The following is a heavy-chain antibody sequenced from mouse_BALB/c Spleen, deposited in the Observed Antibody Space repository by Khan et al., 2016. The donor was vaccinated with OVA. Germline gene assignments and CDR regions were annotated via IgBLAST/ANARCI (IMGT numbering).Heavy chain of an antibody. J-gene: IGHJ2*01. CDR2: INPTSGYT. Sequence: QVQLKESGAELAKPGASVKMSCKASGYTFTTYWMHWVKQRPGQGLEWIGYINPTSGYTDYNEKFKDRATLSADRSSSTAYMQLRSLTSEDSAVDYCTRDKIDYGGQGTTLTVSS. CDR3: TRDKIDY. V-gene: IGHV1-7*01. CDR1: GYTFTTYW.